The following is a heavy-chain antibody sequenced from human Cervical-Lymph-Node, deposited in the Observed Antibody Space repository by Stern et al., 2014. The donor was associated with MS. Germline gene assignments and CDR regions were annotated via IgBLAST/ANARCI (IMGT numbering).Heavy chain of an antibody. Sequence: QVQLQQWGAGLLKPSETLSLTCGVYGGSFSGYYWSWIRQPPGTGLEWIGEINHSGSTNYNHSPQIRVTISTAHAPCQFALKLGSVTAADTAVYYCARYNVRDWLEPWGQGTLVIVSS. D-gene: IGHD5-24*01. J-gene: IGHJ5*02. CDR3: ARYNVRDWLEP. V-gene: IGHV4-34*01. CDR1: GGSFSGYY. CDR2: INHSGST.